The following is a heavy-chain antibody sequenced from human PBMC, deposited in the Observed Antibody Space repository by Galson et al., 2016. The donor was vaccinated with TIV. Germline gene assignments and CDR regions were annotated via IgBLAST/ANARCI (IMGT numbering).Heavy chain of an antibody. CDR1: GFTFRDYA. CDR2: ISATGGST. CDR3: AKTFGVSGVLINYFYYGMDV. Sequence: SLRLSCAASGFTFRDYAMHWVRQAPGKGLEWVAPISATGGSTFYTGSVKGRFTVSRDNSNDHLSLQMSRLRAEDTAVYYCAKTFGVSGVLINYFYYGMDVWGHGTTVTVSS. J-gene: IGHJ6*02. D-gene: IGHD3-3*01. V-gene: IGHV3-23*01.